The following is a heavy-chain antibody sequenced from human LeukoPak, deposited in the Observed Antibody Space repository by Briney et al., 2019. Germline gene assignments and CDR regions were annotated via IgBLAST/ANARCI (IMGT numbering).Heavy chain of an antibody. CDR2: IRSGAGT. Sequence: GGSLRLSCAASGFTFSSYAMSWVRQAPGKGLEWVSGIRSGAGTYYADSVRGRFTISRDNSNNTLYLQMNSPRAEDTALYYCAKDSTGFYFEYWGQGTLVTVSS. V-gene: IGHV3-23*01. CDR1: GFTFSSYA. D-gene: IGHD1-1*01. CDR3: AKDSTGFYFEY. J-gene: IGHJ4*02.